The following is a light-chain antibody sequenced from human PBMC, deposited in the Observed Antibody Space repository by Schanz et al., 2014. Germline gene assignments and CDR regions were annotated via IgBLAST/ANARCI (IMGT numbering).Light chain of an antibody. CDR3: QHYGSSPPYT. V-gene: IGKV3-20*01. CDR2: GAS. J-gene: IGKJ2*01. Sequence: EIVLTQSPGTLSLSPGERATLSCRASQSIRTNYLAWYQQKLGQAPRLLIYGASSRATGIPDRFSGSGSGTYFTLLISRLEPEDFAVYYCQHYGSSPPYTFGQGTKLDIK. CDR1: QSIRTNY.